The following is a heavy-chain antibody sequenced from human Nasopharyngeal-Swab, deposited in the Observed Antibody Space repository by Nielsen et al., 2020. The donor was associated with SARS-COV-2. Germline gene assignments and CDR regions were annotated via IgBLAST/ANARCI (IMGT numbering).Heavy chain of an antibody. CDR3: ARDVGGGAAGYFDP. D-gene: IGHD6-13*01. Sequence: WVRQAPGQGLEWMGIINPSGGSTRYALKFQGRVTMTRDTSTITVYMEMSRLRSEDTGVYYFARDVGGGAAGYFDPWGQGTLVTVSS. J-gene: IGHJ5*02. V-gene: IGHV1-46*01. CDR2: INPSGGST.